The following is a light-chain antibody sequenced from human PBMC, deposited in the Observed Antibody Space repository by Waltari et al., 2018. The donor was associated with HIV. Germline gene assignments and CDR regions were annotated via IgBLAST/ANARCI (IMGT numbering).Light chain of an antibody. CDR1: RCISTS. V-gene: IGKV1-16*01. CDR2: AAS. Sequence: DIQMTQSPLSVSASVGDRVTITCRASRCISTSLAWFQQKPGKAPKSLIYAASILQRGVPSRFSGGASGTDFTLTITSLQPEDFANYYCQQDHSYPYTFGQGTKVEV. CDR3: QQDHSYPYT. J-gene: IGKJ2*01.